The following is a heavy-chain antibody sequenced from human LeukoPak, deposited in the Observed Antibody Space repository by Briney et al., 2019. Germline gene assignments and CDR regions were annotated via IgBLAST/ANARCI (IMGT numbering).Heavy chain of an antibody. CDR1: GGSVSSGSYF. V-gene: IGHV4-61*02. CDR2: IHTSGST. Sequence: SETLSLTCTVSGGSVSSGSYFWSWIRQPAGKGLQWIGRIHTSGSTEYNPSLESRVTISVDTSKNQLSLKLSSVTAADTAVYYCSRGNNYVDFDYWGQGTLVTVSS. CDR3: SRGNNYVDFDY. D-gene: IGHD4-11*01. J-gene: IGHJ4*02.